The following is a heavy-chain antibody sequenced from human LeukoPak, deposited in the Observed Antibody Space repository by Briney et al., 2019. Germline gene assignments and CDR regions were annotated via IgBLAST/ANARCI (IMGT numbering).Heavy chain of an antibody. V-gene: IGHV1-69*04. J-gene: IGHJ4*02. CDR2: IIPILGIA. Sequence: SVKVSCKASGGTFSSYAISWVRQAPGQGLEWMGRIIPILGIANYAQKFQGRVTITADKSTSTAYMELSSLRSEDTAVYYCASLDLPVDTAMVDYWGQGTLVTVSS. CDR3: ASLDLPVDTAMVDY. CDR1: GGTFSSYA. D-gene: IGHD5-18*01.